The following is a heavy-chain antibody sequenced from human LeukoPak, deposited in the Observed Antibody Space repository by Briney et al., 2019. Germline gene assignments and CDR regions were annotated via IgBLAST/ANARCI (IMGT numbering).Heavy chain of an antibody. D-gene: IGHD2-15*01. CDR3: ARAVGPFDH. Sequence: GGSLRLSCAASGFTFSTYGMHWVRQAPGKGLEWVAVIWNDGSNKYYADSVKGRFTISRDNSKNTLYLQMNSLRTEDMAVYYCARAVGPFDHWGQGTLVTVSS. V-gene: IGHV3-33*01. CDR1: GFTFSTYG. CDR2: IWNDGSNK. J-gene: IGHJ4*02.